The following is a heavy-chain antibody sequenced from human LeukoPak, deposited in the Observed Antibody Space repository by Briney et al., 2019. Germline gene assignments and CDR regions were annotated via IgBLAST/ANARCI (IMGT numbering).Heavy chain of an antibody. CDR2: ISSSSSYI. CDR3: ARDPVLGVGELLVYYYYYMDV. D-gene: IGHD3-10*01. Sequence: PGGSLRLSCAASGFTFSSYSMNWVRQAPGKGLEWVSSISSSSSYIYYADSVKGRFTISRDNAKNSLYLQMNSLRAEDTAVYYCARDPVLGVGELLVYYYYYMDVWGKGTTVTVSS. J-gene: IGHJ6*03. CDR1: GFTFSSYS. V-gene: IGHV3-21*01.